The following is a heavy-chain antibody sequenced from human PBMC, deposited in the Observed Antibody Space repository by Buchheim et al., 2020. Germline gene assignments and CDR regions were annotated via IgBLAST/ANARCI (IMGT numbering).Heavy chain of an antibody. CDR1: GFTFSSAA. V-gene: IGHV3-23*04. J-gene: IGHJ4*02. CDR2: ISISGDTT. CDR3: AKEIRPNDF. Sequence: EVQLVESGGGLVQPGGSLRLSCEVSGFTFSSAAMSWVRQAPGKGLEWVSFISISGDTTNYADSVMDRFTISRDNSKNTLYLQMNSLRAEDTAVYYCAKEIRPNDFCGQGTL.